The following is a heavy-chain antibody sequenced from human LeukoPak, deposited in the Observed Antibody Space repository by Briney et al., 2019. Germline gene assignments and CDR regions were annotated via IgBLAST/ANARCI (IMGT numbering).Heavy chain of an antibody. D-gene: IGHD2-2*01. CDR3: ARGAGYCSSTSCYPFWFDP. J-gene: IGHJ5*02. Sequence: KPSETLSLTCTISGGSVSDYYWSWIRQPPGKGLEWIGYIYYSGSTNYNPSLKSRVTISVDTSKNQFSLKLSSVTAADTAVYYCARGAGYCSSTSCYPFWFDPWGQGTLVTVSS. CDR2: IYYSGST. CDR1: GGSVSDYY. V-gene: IGHV4-59*02.